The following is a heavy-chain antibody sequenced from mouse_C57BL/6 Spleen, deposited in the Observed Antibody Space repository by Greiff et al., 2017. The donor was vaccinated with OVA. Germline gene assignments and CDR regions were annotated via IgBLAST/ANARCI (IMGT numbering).Heavy chain of an antibody. D-gene: IGHD3-2*02. V-gene: IGHV1-61*01. J-gene: IGHJ3*01. CDR2: IYPSDSET. CDR1: GSTFTSYW. CDR3: ARPTAQATELAY. Sequence: QFQLQQPGAELVRPGSSVKLSCKASGSTFTSYWMDWVKQRPGQGLEWIGNIYPSDSETPYNQKFKDKATLTVDKSSSTAYMQLSSLTSEDSAVYYCARPTAQATELAYWGQGTLVTVSA.